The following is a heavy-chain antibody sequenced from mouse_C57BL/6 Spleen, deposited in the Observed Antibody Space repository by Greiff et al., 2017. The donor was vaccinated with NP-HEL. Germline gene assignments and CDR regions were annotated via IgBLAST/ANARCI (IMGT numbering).Heavy chain of an antibody. Sequence: VQLQQPGAELVKPGASVKLSCKASGYTFTSYWMHWVKQRPGQGLEWIGEIYPRSGNTYYNEKFKGKATLTADKSSSTAYMELRSLTSEDSAVYFCARSIPLDYWGQGTTLTVSS. CDR2: IYPRSGNT. CDR1: GYTFTSYW. V-gene: IGHV1-64*01. D-gene: IGHD6-1*01. J-gene: IGHJ2*01. CDR3: ARSIPLDY.